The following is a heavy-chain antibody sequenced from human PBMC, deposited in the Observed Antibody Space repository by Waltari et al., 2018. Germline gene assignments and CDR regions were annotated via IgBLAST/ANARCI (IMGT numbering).Heavy chain of an antibody. Sequence: QLQLQESGPGLVKASETLSLTCPVSGDSISSSSYYWSWIRQPPGKGLELIGEINHSGSTNYNPSLKSRVTISVDTSKNQFSLKLSSVTAADTAVYYCARDGITIFGVVTGGAFDIWGQGTMVTVSS. CDR2: INHSGST. J-gene: IGHJ3*02. V-gene: IGHV4-39*07. D-gene: IGHD3-3*01. CDR3: ARDGITIFGVVTGGAFDI. CDR1: GDSISSSSYY.